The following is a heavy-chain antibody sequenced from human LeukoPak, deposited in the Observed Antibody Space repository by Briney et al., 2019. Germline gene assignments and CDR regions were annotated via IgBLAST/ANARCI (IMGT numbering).Heavy chain of an antibody. V-gene: IGHV1-2*02. J-gene: IGHJ4*02. CDR1: GYTFTGYY. Sequence: ASVKVSCKASGYTFTGYYMHWARQAPGQGLEWMGWINPNSGGTNYAQKFQGRVTMTRDTSISTAYMELSRLRSDDTAVYYCARLVYGITMVRGANPTSDDYWGQGTLVTVSS. CDR3: ARLVYGITMVRGANPTSDDY. D-gene: IGHD3-10*01. CDR2: INPNSGGT.